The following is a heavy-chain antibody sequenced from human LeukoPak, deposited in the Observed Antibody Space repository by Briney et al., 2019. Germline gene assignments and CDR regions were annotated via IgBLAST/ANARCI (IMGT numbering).Heavy chain of an antibody. J-gene: IGHJ6*04. Sequence: SETLSLTCTVSGGSITNFYWSWIRQPPGGGLEYIGYIYYSGSTNYNPSLKSRVTISVDTSKNQFSLKLNSVSAADTAVYFCARLSRLTLIRGVTGYHSLDVWGKGTTVTVSS. CDR3: ARLSRLTLIRGVTGYHSLDV. CDR1: GGSITNFY. V-gene: IGHV4-59*01. D-gene: IGHD3-10*01. CDR2: IYYSGST.